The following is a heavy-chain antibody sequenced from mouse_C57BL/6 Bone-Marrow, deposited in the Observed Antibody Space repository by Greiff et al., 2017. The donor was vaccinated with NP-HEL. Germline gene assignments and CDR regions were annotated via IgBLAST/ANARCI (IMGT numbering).Heavy chain of an antibody. V-gene: IGHV5-6*01. J-gene: IGHJ3*01. D-gene: IGHD2-10*02. CDR2: ISRGGSYT. CDR3: ARHRYGNYWFAY. Sequence: EVQLVESGGDLVKPGGSLKLSCAASGFTFSSYGMSWVRQTPDKRLEWVATISRGGSYTYYPDSVKGRFTISRDNAKNTLYLQMSSLKSEDTAMYYCARHRYGNYWFAYWGQGTLVTVSA. CDR1: GFTFSSYG.